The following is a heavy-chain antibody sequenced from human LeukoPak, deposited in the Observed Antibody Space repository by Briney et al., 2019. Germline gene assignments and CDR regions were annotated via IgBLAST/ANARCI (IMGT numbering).Heavy chain of an antibody. D-gene: IGHD6-13*01. CDR1: GFTLSDYY. V-gene: IGHV3-11*04. J-gene: IGHJ4*02. CDR2: ISSSGSTI. CDR3: ASAEYADSSPFDY. Sequence: LRLSCAASGFTLSDYYMSWIRQAPGKGLEWVSYISSSGSTIYYADSVKGRFAISRDNANTSLYLQMNSLRAEDTAVYYCASAEYADSSPFDYWGQGTLVTVSS.